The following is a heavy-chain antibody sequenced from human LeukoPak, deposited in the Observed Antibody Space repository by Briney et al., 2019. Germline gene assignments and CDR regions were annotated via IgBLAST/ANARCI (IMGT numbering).Heavy chain of an antibody. Sequence: GGSLRLSCSASGFTFSSYAMHWVRQAPGKGLEYVSAISSNGGSTYYADSVKGRFTISRDNSKNTLYLQMSSLRAEDTAVYYGVKKLAVAGTGDYGARGPLVPVS. D-gene: IGHD6-19*01. CDR1: GFTFSSYA. CDR2: ISSNGGST. V-gene: IGHV3-64D*06. CDR3: VKKLAVAGTGDY. J-gene: IGHJ4*02.